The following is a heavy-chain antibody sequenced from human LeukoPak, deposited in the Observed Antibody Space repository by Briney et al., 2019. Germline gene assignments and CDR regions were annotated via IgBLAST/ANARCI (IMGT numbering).Heavy chain of an antibody. V-gene: IGHV3-30-3*01. J-gene: IGHJ4*02. CDR1: GFTFSSCA. CDR3: ARVDCSGGSCYLRPFDY. Sequence: GGSLRLSCAASGFTFSSCAIHWVRQAPGKGLEWVAVISYDGSNKYYGDSVKGRFTISRDNSKNTLYLQMNSLRGEDTAVYYCARVDCSGGSCYLRPFDYWGQGTLVTVSS. D-gene: IGHD2-15*01. CDR2: ISYDGSNK.